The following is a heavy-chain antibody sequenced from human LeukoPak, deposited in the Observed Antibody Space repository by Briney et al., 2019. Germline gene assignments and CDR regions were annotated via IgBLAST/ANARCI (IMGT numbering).Heavy chain of an antibody. CDR2: INPSGGST. CDR3: ARDGDHALHGDYGMNWFDP. D-gene: IGHD4-17*01. CDR1: GYTFTSYY. V-gene: IGHV1-46*01. Sequence: ASVKVSCKASGYTFTSYYMHWVRQAPGQGLEWMGIINPSGGSTSYAQKFQGRVTMTRDTSTSSVYMELSSLRSEDTAVYYCARDGDHALHGDYGMNWFDPWGQGTLVTVSS. J-gene: IGHJ5*02.